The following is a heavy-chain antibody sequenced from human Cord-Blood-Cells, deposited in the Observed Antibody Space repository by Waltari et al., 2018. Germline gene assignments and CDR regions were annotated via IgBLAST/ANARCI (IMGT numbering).Heavy chain of an antibody. Sequence: QVQLQESGPGLVKPSETLSLTCTGSGGPISSYDLSWIRQPPGKGLEWIGYIYYSGSTNYNPSLKSRVTISVDTSKNQFSLKLSSVTAADTAVYYCARGYSSSWYWFDPWGQGTLVTVSS. V-gene: IGHV4-59*01. CDR1: GGPISSYD. J-gene: IGHJ5*02. CDR3: ARGYSSSWYWFDP. D-gene: IGHD6-13*01. CDR2: IYYSGST.